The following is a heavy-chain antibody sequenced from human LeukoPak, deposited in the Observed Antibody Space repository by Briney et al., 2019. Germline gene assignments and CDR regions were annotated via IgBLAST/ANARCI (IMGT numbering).Heavy chain of an antibody. CDR1: GFTFSSYS. CDR2: ISSSSSYI. J-gene: IGHJ4*02. Sequence: GGSLRLSCAASGFTFSSYSMNWVRQAPGKGLEWVSSISSSSSYIYYADSVKGRFTISRDNAKNSLYLQMNSLRAEDTAVYYCARDSYDILTGYYGHYFDYWGQGTLVTVPS. V-gene: IGHV3-21*01. CDR3: ARDSYDILTGYYGHYFDY. D-gene: IGHD3-9*01.